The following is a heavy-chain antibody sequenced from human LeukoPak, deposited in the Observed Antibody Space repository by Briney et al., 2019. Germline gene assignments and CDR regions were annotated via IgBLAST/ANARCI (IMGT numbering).Heavy chain of an antibody. CDR2: INHSGST. CDR3: ARGLRITGTDY. J-gene: IGHJ4*02. V-gene: IGHV4-34*01. Sequence: SETLSLTCAVYGGSFSGYYWSWIRQPPGKGLEWIGEINHSGSTNYNPSLKSRVTISVDTSKNQFSLKLSPVTAADTAMYYCARGLRITGTDYWGQGTLVTVSS. D-gene: IGHD1-20*01. CDR1: GGSFSGYY.